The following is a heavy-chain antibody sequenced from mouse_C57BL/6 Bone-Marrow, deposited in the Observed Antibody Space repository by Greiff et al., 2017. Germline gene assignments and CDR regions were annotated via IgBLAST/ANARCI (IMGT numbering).Heavy chain of an antibody. CDR1: GFSLTSYG. Sequence: VKLVESGPGLVAPSQSLSITCTVSGFSLTSYGVHWVRQPPGKGLEWLVVIWSDGSTTYNSALKSRLSISKDNAKSQVFLKMNSLQTDDTAMYYCARPHYGISPYAMDYWGQGTSVTVSS. J-gene: IGHJ4*01. V-gene: IGHV2-6*03. CDR2: IWSDGST. D-gene: IGHD1-1*01. CDR3: ARPHYGISPYAMDY.